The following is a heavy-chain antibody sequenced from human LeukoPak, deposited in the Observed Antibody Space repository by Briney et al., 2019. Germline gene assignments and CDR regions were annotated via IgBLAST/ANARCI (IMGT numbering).Heavy chain of an antibody. CDR2: IYYSGST. D-gene: IGHD1-1*01. CDR1: GGSISSGDYY. CDR3: ATNAGTGYYYYGMDV. V-gene: IGHV4-30-4*01. J-gene: IGHJ6*02. Sequence: PSETLSLTCTVSGGSISSGDYYWGWIRQPPGKGLEWIGYIYYSGSTYYNPSLKSRVTISVDTSKNQFSLKLSSVTAADTAVYYCATNAGTGYYYYGMDVWGQGTTVTVSS.